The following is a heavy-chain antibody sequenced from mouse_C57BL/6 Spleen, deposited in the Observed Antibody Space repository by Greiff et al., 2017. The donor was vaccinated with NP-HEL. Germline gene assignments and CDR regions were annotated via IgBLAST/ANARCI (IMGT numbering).Heavy chain of an antibody. CDR2: IHPNSGST. Sequence: LQESGAELVKPGASVKLSCKASGYTFTSYWMHWVKQRPGQGLEWIGMIHPNSGSTNYNEKFKSKATLTVDKSSSTACMQLSSLTSEDSAVYYGAYGSSYDGVDYWGQGTTLTVSS. CDR1: GYTFTSYW. V-gene: IGHV1-64*01. CDR3: AYGSSYDGVDY. D-gene: IGHD1-1*01. J-gene: IGHJ2*01.